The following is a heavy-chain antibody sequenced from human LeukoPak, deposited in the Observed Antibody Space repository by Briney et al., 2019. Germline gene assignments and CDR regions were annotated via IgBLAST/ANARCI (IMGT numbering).Heavy chain of an antibody. J-gene: IGHJ4*02. CDR3: ARRAGAYSHPYDY. D-gene: IGHD4/OR15-4a*01. CDR2: IYSDNT. Sequence: QPGGSLRLSCTDSGFTVSSNSMSWVRQAPGKGLEWVSFIYSDNTHYSDSVKGRFTISRDNSKNTLYLQMNSLRAEDTAVYYCARRAGAYSHPYDYWGQGTLVTVSS. V-gene: IGHV3-53*01. CDR1: GFTVSSNS.